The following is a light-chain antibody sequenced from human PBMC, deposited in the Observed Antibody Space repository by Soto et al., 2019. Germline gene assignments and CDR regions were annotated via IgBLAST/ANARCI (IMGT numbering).Light chain of an antibody. CDR2: DVS. J-gene: IGLJ1*01. CDR3: SSYASSSTYV. V-gene: IGLV2-14*01. Sequence: QSVLTQPASVSGSPGQSITISCTGTSSDVGAYNYVSWYQQHPGKAPKLMIYDVSNRPSGVSNRFSGSKSANSASLPISGLQAEAAADYYCSSYASSSTYVFGTGTKVTVL. CDR1: SSDVGAYNY.